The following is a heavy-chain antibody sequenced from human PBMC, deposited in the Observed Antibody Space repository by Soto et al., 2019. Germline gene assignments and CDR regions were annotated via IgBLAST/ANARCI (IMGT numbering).Heavy chain of an antibody. D-gene: IGHD2-15*01. CDR2: VIPIFGTP. CDR1: GGTFSTYA. J-gene: IGHJ6*02. V-gene: IGHV1-69*01. CDR3: ARSQGGSSSLDIYYYYYYGMDV. Sequence: QVQLVQSGAEVKKPGSSVKVSCKAPGGTFSTYAISRVRQAPGQGLEWMGGVIPIFGTPKYAQKFQGRVTITADESTSTGYMELRSLRSEDTAVYYCARSQGGSSSLDIYYYYYYGMDVWGQGTTVNVSS.